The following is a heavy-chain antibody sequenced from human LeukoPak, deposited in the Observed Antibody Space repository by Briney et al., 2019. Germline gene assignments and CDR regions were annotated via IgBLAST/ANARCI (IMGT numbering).Heavy chain of an antibody. D-gene: IGHD6-13*01. Sequence: GGSLRLSCAASGFTFSSYAMNWVRPAPGKGLEWVSAISGSDGSTYYADSVKGRFTISRDNSKNTPYLQMNSLRAEDTAVYYCVRGAYSSSWLNFDYWGQGTPVTVSS. V-gene: IGHV3-23*01. CDR1: GFTFSSYA. CDR2: ISGSDGST. CDR3: VRGAYSSSWLNFDY. J-gene: IGHJ4*02.